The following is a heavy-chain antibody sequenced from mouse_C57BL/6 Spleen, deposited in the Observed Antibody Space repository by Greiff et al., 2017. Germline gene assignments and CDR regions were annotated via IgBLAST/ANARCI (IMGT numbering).Heavy chain of an antibody. Sequence: VHLVESGPGLVAPSQSLSITCTVSGFSLTSYAISWVRQPPGKGLEWLGVIWTGGGTNYNSALKSRLSISKDNSKSQVFLKMNSLQTDDTARYYCARNSYYSNYEAMDYWGQGTSVTVSS. CDR1: GFSLTSYA. D-gene: IGHD2-5*01. CDR2: IWTGGGT. CDR3: ARNSYYSNYEAMDY. J-gene: IGHJ4*01. V-gene: IGHV2-9-1*01.